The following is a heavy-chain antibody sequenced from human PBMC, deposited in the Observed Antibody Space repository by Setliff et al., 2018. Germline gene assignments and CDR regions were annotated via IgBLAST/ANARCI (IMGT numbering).Heavy chain of an antibody. D-gene: IGHD2-8*01. CDR1: GYIFKSYG. J-gene: IGHJ4*02. CDR2: ISAYTGNT. V-gene: IGHV1-18*01. Sequence: ASVKVSCKASGYIFKSYGISWVRQAPGQGLEWMGWISAYTGNTKFAQKFQGRVTMTTDTSTSTAYLELRSLTSDDTAVYYCSKLVRYCTTTACQGASGAEFWGQGTLVTVSS. CDR3: SKLVRYCTTTACQGASGAEF.